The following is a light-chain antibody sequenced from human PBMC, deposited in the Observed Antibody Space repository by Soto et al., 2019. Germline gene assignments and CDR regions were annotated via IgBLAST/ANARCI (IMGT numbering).Light chain of an antibody. J-gene: IGKJ1*01. CDR3: QQRSNWPPTWT. V-gene: IGKV3-11*01. CDR2: DAS. Sequence: EIVLSQSPATLSLSPGERATLSCRASQSVGSYLAWYQHIPGQAPRLLIYDASKRATGIPARFSGSGSGTDFTLTISSLEPGDFAVYYCQQRSNWPPTWTFGQGTKVEVK. CDR1: QSVGSY.